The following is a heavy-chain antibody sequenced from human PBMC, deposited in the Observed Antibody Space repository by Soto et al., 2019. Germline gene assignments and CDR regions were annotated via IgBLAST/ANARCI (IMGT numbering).Heavy chain of an antibody. J-gene: IGHJ6*02. Sequence: SETLSLTCAVYGGSFSCYYWSWIRQPPGKGLEWIGEINHSGSTNYNPSLKSRVTISVDTSKNQFSLKLSSVTAADTAVYYCARGHYYYYGMDVWGQGTTVTVSS. V-gene: IGHV4-34*01. CDR3: ARGHYYYYGMDV. CDR1: GGSFSCYY. CDR2: INHSGST.